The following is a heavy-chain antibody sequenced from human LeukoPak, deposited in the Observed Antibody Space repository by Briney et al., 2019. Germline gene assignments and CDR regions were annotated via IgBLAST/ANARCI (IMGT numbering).Heavy chain of an antibody. J-gene: IGHJ4*02. CDR3: AKDLESLTVTTPQPDIY. Sequence: AGGSLRLSCAASGFTFSSYAMSWVRQAPGKGLEWVSAISGSGGSTYYADSVKGRFTISRDNSKNTLYLQMNSLRAEDTAVYYCAKDLESLTVTTPQPDIYWGQGTLVTVSS. V-gene: IGHV3-23*01. CDR1: GFTFSSYA. CDR2: ISGSGGST. D-gene: IGHD4-17*01.